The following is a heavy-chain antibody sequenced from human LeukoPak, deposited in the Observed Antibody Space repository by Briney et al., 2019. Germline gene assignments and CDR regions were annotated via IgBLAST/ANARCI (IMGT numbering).Heavy chain of an antibody. V-gene: IGHV3-30*18. CDR1: GFTFSSYD. CDR2: ISYDGSNK. Sequence: PGRSLRLSCAASGFTFSSYDMHWVRQAPGKGLEWVAVISYDGSNKYYADSVKGRFTISRDNSKNTLFLQMNSLRAEDTAVYYCAKDSRSFDWSLANPDYWGQGTLVTVSS. CDR3: AKDSRSFDWSLANPDY. D-gene: IGHD3-9*01. J-gene: IGHJ4*02.